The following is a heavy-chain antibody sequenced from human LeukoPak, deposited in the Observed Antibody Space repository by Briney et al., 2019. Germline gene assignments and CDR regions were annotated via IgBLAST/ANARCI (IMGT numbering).Heavy chain of an antibody. J-gene: IGHJ4*02. V-gene: IGHV3-48*01. Sequence: GGSLRLSCAASEFTFNNYGMNWVRQAPGKGLEWVSYISSSSTTIYYADSVKGRFTISRGNAKNSLYLQMNSLRAEDTAVYYCAREVYFDYWGQGTLVIVSS. CDR2: ISSSSTTI. CDR3: AREVYFDY. CDR1: EFTFNNYG.